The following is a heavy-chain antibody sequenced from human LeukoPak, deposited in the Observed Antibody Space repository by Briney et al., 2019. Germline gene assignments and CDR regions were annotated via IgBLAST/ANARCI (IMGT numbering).Heavy chain of an antibody. D-gene: IGHD2-8*01. Sequence: GGSLRLSCAASGFTFSDYWIHWVRQAPGKELVWVSGINSDGSTTSCAESVKGRFTISRDNAKNTLYLQMNSLRAEDTAVYYCTRARNGTFDYWGQGTLVTVSS. V-gene: IGHV3-74*01. CDR1: GFTFSDYW. CDR2: INSDGSTT. J-gene: IGHJ4*02. CDR3: TRARNGTFDY.